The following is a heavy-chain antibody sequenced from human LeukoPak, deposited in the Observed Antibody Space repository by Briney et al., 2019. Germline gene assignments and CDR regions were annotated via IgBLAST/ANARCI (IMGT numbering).Heavy chain of an antibody. CDR1: GFTFSSYS. D-gene: IGHD4-17*01. V-gene: IGHV3-21*01. Sequence: PGGSLRLSCAASGFTFSSYSMNWVRQAPGKGLEWVSSISSSSSYIYYADSVKGRFTISRDNAKNSLYLQMNSLRAEDTAVYYCARDYGDYSKGGYFDYWGQGTLVTVSS. CDR3: ARDYGDYSKGGYFDY. J-gene: IGHJ4*02. CDR2: ISSSSSYI.